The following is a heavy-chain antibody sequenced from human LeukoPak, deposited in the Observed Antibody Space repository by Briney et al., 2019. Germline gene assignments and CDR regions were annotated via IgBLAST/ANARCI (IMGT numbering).Heavy chain of an antibody. Sequence: SETLSLTCAVSGGSISSGGYSWSWIRQPPGKGLEWIGYIYYSGSTYYNPSLKSRVTISGDTSKNQFSLKLSSVTAADTAVYYCARIPDSIDYYYYMDVWGKGTTVTVSS. CDR3: ARIPDSIDYYYYMDV. CDR2: IYYSGST. D-gene: IGHD1-14*01. CDR1: GGSISSGGYS. V-gene: IGHV4-30-4*07. J-gene: IGHJ6*03.